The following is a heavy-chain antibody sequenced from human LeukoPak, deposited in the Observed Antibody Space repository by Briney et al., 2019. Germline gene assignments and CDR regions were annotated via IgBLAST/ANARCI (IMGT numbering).Heavy chain of an antibody. Sequence: GGSLRLSCAASGFTFRNYVIHWVRQAPGQGLVWVSRIKGDGISTNYADSVKGRFTISRDIAKNTLYLQMNSLRAEDTGVYYCAKDHYWSIDYWGRGTLVTVSS. CDR1: GFTFRNYV. CDR2: IKGDGIST. CDR3: AKDHYWSIDY. V-gene: IGHV3-74*01. J-gene: IGHJ4*02. D-gene: IGHD3-3*01.